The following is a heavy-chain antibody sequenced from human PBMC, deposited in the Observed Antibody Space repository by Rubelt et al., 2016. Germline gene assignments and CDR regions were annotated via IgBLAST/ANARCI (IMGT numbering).Heavy chain of an antibody. CDR1: GFSLSTSGVG. J-gene: IGHJ3*02. V-gene: IGHV2-5*01. D-gene: IGHD1-26*01. CDR2: IYWNDDK. Sequence: QITLKESGPTLVKPTQTLTLTCTFSGFSLSTSGVGVGWIRQPPGKALEWLALIYWNDDKSNSPSLKSRLIIPNDTSKTQVVLTMTNMDPVDTATYYCAHTNHDIVGAIDAFDIWGQGTMVTVSS. CDR3: AHTNHDIVGAIDAFDI.